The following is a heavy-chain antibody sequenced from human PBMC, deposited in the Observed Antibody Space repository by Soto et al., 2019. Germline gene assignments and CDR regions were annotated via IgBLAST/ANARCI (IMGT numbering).Heavy chain of an antibody. V-gene: IGHV4-28*03. CDR2: VYHDGDT. Sequence: SLTCAVSGFSIRDNYFWGWIRQPPGKGPEWIGSVYHDGDTRYNPSLKSRVTMSVDTSKNQFTLRVISVTAADTAVYFCAKDSAGLDPWSQGTLVTVSS. CDR3: AKDSAGLDP. CDR1: GFSIRDNYF. J-gene: IGHJ5*02. D-gene: IGHD3-16*01.